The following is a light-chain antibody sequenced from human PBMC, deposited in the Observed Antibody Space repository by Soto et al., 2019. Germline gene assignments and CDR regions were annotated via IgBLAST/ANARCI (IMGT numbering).Light chain of an antibody. Sequence: IVLTQSPSTLSLSPGARATLSCRASQSVSSSDLAWYQQKPGQAPRLLISGASSRATGIPDRCSGSGAGADFTLTISRLEHDDVAEYYCQQYGSSGTFGQGTKVDIK. J-gene: IGKJ1*01. CDR3: QQYGSSGT. CDR1: QSVSSSD. V-gene: IGKV3-20*01. CDR2: GAS.